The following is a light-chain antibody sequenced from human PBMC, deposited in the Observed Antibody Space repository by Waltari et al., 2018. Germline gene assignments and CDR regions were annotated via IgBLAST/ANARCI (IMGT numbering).Light chain of an antibody. Sequence: QSVLTQPPSASGPPGPRVTIPCSGPRPNLRTHFVSWYQQFPGTAPKLLIFRNNLRPSGVPDRFSGSKSGSSASLAISGLRSDDEAHYYCASWDDSLSGGIFGGGTEVTVL. J-gene: IGLJ2*01. V-gene: IGLV1-47*01. CDR1: RPNLRTHF. CDR2: RNN. CDR3: ASWDDSLSGGI.